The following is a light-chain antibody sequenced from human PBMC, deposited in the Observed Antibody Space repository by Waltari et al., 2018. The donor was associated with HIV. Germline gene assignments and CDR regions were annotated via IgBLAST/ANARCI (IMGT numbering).Light chain of an antibody. V-gene: IGKV1-5*03. CDR1: QNINKY. CDR2: KAS. J-gene: IGKJ1*01. Sequence: DIQMTQSPSTLSASVGDRVTLTCRASQNINKYLAWYQQQPGKAPTLLIYKASSLESGVPSRFSGSGSGTDFTLTISSLQPDDFATYYCQQYNTYPRTFGQGTKVEIK. CDR3: QQYNTYPRT.